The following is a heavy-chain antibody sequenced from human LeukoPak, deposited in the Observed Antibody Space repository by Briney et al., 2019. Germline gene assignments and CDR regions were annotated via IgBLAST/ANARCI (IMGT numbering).Heavy chain of an antibody. D-gene: IGHD3-10*01. CDR1: GGSVSSGSYY. Sequence: SETLSLTCTVSGGSVSSGSYYWSWIRQPPGKGLEWIGYIYYSGSAKYNPSLKSQVTISVDTSKNQFSLKLTSVTAADTAVYYCARGFGDWGLSWFDPWGQGTLVTVSS. V-gene: IGHV4-61*01. CDR3: ARGFGDWGLSWFDP. J-gene: IGHJ5*02. CDR2: IYYSGSA.